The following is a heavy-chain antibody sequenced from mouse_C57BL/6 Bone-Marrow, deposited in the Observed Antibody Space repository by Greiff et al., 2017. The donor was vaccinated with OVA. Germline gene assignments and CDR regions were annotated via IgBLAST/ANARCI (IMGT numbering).Heavy chain of an antibody. D-gene: IGHD1-1*01. V-gene: IGHV1-52*01. CDR1: GYTFTSYW. CDR2: IDPSDSET. J-gene: IGHJ1*03. CDR3: ARDYYGSSYRWYFDV. Sequence: VQLQQPGAELVRPGSSVKLSCKASGYTFTSYWMHWVKQRPIQGLEWIGNIDPSDSETHYNQKFKDKATLTVDKSSSTAYMQLSSLTSEDSAVYYCARDYYGSSYRWYFDVWGTGTTVTVSS.